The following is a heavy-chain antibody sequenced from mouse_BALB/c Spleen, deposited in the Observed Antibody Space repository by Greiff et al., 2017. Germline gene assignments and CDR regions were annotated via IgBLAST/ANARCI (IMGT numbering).Heavy chain of an antibody. D-gene: IGHD1-1*01. V-gene: IGHV5-4*02. Sequence: EVQRVESGGGLVKPGGSLKLSCAASGFTFSDYYMYWVRQTPEKRLEWVATISDGGSYTYYPDSVKGRFTISRDNAKNNLYLQMSSLKSEDTAMYYCARHYYGSYYYAMDYWGQGTSVTVSS. CDR1: GFTFSDYY. CDR2: ISDGGSYT. CDR3: ARHYYGSYYYAMDY. J-gene: IGHJ4*01.